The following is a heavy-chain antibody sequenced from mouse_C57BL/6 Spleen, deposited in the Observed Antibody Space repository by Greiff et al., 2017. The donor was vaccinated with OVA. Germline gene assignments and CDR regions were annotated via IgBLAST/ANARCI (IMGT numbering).Heavy chain of an antibody. J-gene: IGHJ3*01. CDR2: IDPETGGT. CDR1: GYTFTDYE. CDR3: TRGDYYSSSQFAY. D-gene: IGHD1-1*01. V-gene: IGHV1-15*01. Sequence: VQLQQSGAELVRPGASVTLSCKASGYTFTDYEMHWVKQTPVHGLEWIGAIDPETGGTAYNQKFKGKAILTADKSSSTAYMELRSLTSEDSAVYYCTRGDYYSSSQFAYWGQGTLVTVSA.